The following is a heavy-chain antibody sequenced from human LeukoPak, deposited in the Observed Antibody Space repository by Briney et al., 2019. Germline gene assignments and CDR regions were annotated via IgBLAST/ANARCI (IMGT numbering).Heavy chain of an antibody. D-gene: IGHD3-22*01. Sequence: GGSLRLSCAASGFTFSYFWMSWVRQAPGKGLEWVANIKEDGSEKYYVDSVKGRFTISRDNAKNSLYLQMNSLRAEDTAVYYCAREYYYDSSGYASFGYWGQGALVTVSS. CDR3: AREYYYDSSGYASFGY. V-gene: IGHV3-7*01. J-gene: IGHJ4*02. CDR2: IKEDGSEK. CDR1: GFTFSYFW.